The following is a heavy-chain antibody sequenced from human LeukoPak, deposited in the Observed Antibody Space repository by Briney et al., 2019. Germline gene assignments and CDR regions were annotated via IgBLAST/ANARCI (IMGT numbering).Heavy chain of an antibody. D-gene: IGHD5-12*01. V-gene: IGHV4-61*01. CDR1: GDSVRSGNYY. CDR3: ARPRVDIVATIMSHSFDY. J-gene: IGHJ4*02. Sequence: PSETLSFTCTVSGDSVRSGNYYWSWIRQPPGKGLEWIVYIYNTGSTNYNPSLKSLITISLNTSKNQFSLKLSSVTAAAASLYYCARPRVDIVATIMSHSFDYWGQGTLVTVST. CDR2: IYNTGST.